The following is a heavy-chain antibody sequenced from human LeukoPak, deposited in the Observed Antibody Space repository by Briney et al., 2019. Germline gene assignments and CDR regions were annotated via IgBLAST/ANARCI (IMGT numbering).Heavy chain of an antibody. J-gene: IGHJ6*03. CDR3: ARAGSGYDSTSHYFYYMDV. CDR1: GFTFTSYW. CDR2: IKQDGSEK. V-gene: IGHV3-7*01. Sequence: GGSLRLSCAASGFTFTSYWMNWVRQAPGKGLEWVANIKQDGSEKYYVESVKGRFTISRDNAKNSLYLQMNSLRAEDTAVYYCARAGSGYDSTSHYFYYMDVWGKGTTVTVSS. D-gene: IGHD5-12*01.